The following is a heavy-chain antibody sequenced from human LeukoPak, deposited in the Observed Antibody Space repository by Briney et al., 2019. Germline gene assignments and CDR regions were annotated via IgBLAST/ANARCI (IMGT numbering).Heavy chain of an antibody. CDR2: INHSGST. J-gene: IGHJ6*02. V-gene: IGHV4-34*01. D-gene: IGHD3-22*01. Sequence: ASETLSLTCAVYGGSFSGYYWSWIRQPPGKGLEWIGEINHSGSTNYNPSLKSRVTISVDTSKNQFSLKLSSVTAADTAVYYCARDAPDPLSYDTIHYYGMDVWGQGTTVTVSS. CDR1: GGSFSGYY. CDR3: ARDAPDPLSYDTIHYYGMDV.